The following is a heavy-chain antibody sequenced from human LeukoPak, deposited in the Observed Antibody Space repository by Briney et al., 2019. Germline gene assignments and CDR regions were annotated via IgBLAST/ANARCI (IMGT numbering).Heavy chain of an antibody. V-gene: IGHV1-46*01. J-gene: IGHJ5*02. CDR3: ARSLSDYYGSGSYYISNWFDP. D-gene: IGHD3-10*01. Sequence: RQAPGQGLEWMGIINPSGGSTSYAQKFQGRVTMTRDTSTSTVYMELSSLRSEDTAVYYCARSLSDYYGSGSYYISNWFDPWGQGTLVTVSS. CDR2: INPSGGST.